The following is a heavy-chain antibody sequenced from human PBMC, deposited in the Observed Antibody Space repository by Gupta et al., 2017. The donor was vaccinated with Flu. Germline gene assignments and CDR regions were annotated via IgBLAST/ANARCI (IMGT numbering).Heavy chain of an antibody. Sequence: LAESGGGVVQFGRSLRFSCAASAFMFVRFGMHWVRQAPGKGLEWVAFVSYDGSNKYYADSVKGRFTIVRDNSKSTPYLQMNSLRPEDTAVYYCANRGYFYGLDVWGQGTTVTVSS. J-gene: IGHJ6*02. CDR1: AFMFVRFG. D-gene: IGHD3-10*01. CDR2: VSYDGSNK. CDR3: ANRGYFYGLDV. V-gene: IGHV3-30*18.